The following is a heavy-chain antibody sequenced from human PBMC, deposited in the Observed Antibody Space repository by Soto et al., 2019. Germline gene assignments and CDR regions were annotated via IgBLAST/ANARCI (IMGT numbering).Heavy chain of an antibody. V-gene: IGHV3-9*01. CDR2: ISWNSGSI. CDR1: GFTFDDYA. J-gene: IGHJ6*03. D-gene: IGHD6-6*01. Sequence: GGSLRLSCAASGFTFDDYAMHWVRQAPGKGLEWVSGISWNSGSIGYADSVKGRFTISRDNAKNSLYLQMNSLRAEDTALYYCAKDTGGGSSSSGGYYYYMDVWGKGTTVTVSS. CDR3: AKDTGGGSSSSGGYYYYMDV.